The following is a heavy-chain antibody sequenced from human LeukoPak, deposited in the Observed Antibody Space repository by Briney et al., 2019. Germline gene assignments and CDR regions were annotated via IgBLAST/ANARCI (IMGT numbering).Heavy chain of an antibody. CDR1: GFTFSSYG. CDR2: IWYDGSNK. CDR3: ARDKLDSSSWYYFDY. D-gene: IGHD6-13*01. Sequence: GGSLRLSCAAPGFTFSSYGMHWVRQAPGKGLEWVAVIWYDGSNKYYADSVKGRFTISRDNSKNTLYLQMNSLRAEDTAVYYCARDKLDSSSWYYFDYWGQGTLVTVSS. V-gene: IGHV3-33*01. J-gene: IGHJ4*02.